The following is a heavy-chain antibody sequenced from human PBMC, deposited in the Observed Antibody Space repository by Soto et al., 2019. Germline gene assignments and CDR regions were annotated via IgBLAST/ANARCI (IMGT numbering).Heavy chain of an antibody. CDR2: IIPIFGTA. Sequence: SVKVSCKASGGTFSSYAISWVRQAPGQGLEWMGGIIPIFGTANYAQKFQGRVTITADESTSTAYMELSSLRSEDTAVYYCARGLKEMATAISSYDAFDIWGQGTMVTVSS. J-gene: IGHJ3*02. CDR3: ARGLKEMATAISSYDAFDI. CDR1: GGTFSSYA. V-gene: IGHV1-69*13. D-gene: IGHD5-18*01.